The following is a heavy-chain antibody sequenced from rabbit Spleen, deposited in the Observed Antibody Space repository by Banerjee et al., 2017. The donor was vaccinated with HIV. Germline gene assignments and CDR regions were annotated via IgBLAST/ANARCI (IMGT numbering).Heavy chain of an antibody. CDR1: GVSFSSSSY. V-gene: IGHV1S40*01. J-gene: IGHJ6*01. D-gene: IGHD1-1*01. CDR2: IDIGSSGFP. Sequence: QSLEESGGDLVKPGASLTLTCTASGVSFSSSSYMCWVRQAPGKGLEWIACIDIGSSGFPFFAALAKGRFTFSKTSSTPVTLQMIRLTAADPATYFCARDTSSSFSSYGMDLWGPGTLVTVS. CDR3: ARDTSSSFSSYGMDL.